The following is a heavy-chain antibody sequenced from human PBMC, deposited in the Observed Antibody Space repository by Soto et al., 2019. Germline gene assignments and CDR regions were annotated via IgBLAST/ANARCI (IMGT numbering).Heavy chain of an antibody. CDR1: GFTFSSYA. V-gene: IGHV3-23*01. J-gene: IGHJ6*02. CDR3: AKVGGIQLWLWFYGMDV. Sequence: PGGSLRLSCAASGFTFSSYAMSWVRQAPGKGLEWVSAISGSGGSTYYADSVKGRFTISRDNSKNTLYLQMNSLRAEDTAVYYCAKVGGIQLWLWFYGMDVWGQGTKVTVSS. CDR2: ISGSGGST. D-gene: IGHD5-18*01.